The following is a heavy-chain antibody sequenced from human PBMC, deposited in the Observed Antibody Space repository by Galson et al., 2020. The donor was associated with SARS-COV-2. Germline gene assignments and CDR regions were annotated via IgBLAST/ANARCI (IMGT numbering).Heavy chain of an antibody. CDR3: ATHCHGGSCDY. CDR2: ISHSGIT. CDR1: GDSISNTQW. V-gene: IGHV4-4*02. Sequence: SETLSLTCSVSGDSISNTQWWDWVRQPPGKGLEWIGDISHSGITNYNPSLKKRVTISVDTSKNQVSLRLTAVTAADTAVYYCATHCHGGSCDYWGQGTLVTVSS. J-gene: IGHJ4*02. D-gene: IGHD2-15*01.